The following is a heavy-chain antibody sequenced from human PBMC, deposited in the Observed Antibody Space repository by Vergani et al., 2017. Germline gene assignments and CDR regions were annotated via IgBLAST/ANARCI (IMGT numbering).Heavy chain of an antibody. J-gene: IGHJ6*02. V-gene: IGHV1-69*12. CDR2: IIPIFGTA. CDR3: ASLADCSGGSCYYYYYGMDV. CDR1: GGTFSSYA. D-gene: IGHD2-15*01. Sequence: QVQVVQSGAEVKKPGSSVKVSCKASGGTFSSYAISWVRQAPGQGLEWMGGIIPIFGTANYAQKFQGRVTITADESTSTAYMELSSLRSEDTAVYYCASLADCSGGSCYYYYYGMDVWGQGTTVTVSS.